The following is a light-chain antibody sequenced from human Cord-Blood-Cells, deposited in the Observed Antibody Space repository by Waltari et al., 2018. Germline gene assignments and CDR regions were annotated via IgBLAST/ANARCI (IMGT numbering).Light chain of an antibody. CDR1: SSDVGGYNY. V-gene: IGLV2-11*01. Sequence: QSALTHPRSASGSPGQSVTISCTRTSSDVGGYNYVSWYQQHPGKAPKLMIYDVSKRPSGVPDRFSGSKSGNTASLTISGLQAEDEADYYCCSYAGSYTYVFGTGTKVTVL. CDR3: CSYAGSYTYV. J-gene: IGLJ1*01. CDR2: DVS.